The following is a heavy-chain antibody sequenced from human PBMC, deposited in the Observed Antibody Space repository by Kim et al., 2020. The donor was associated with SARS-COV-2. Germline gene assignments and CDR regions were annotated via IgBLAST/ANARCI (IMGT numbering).Heavy chain of an antibody. CDR2: IYHSGST. V-gene: IGHV4-38-2*02. CDR1: GYSISSGYH. CDR3: ARYPTPGGWYEPSWDY. Sequence: SETLSLTCNVSGYSISSGYHWGWIRQPPGKGLEWIGTIYHSGSTYYNPSLKTRVTISVDTSKNQFSLRLRSVTAADTAVYYCARYPTPGGWYEPSWDYWGQGTLVTVSS. J-gene: IGHJ4*02. D-gene: IGHD6-19*01.